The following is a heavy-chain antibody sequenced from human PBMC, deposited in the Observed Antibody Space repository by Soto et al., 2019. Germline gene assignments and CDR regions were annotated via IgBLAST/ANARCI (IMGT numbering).Heavy chain of an antibody. D-gene: IGHD3-16*01. V-gene: IGHV5-51*01. CDR1: GYTFTGYW. J-gene: IGHJ6*02. CDR3: ARHMSNFRKSSHAMGV. Sequence: VTISSKRSGYTFTGYWIGWVRQLPGKGLEWMGIIYPGDSDTRYSPSFQGHVTITVDKSTSTAYLQWNTLKASDTAMYYCARHMSNFRKSSHAMGVGGPGNPVNVS. CDR2: IYPGDSDT.